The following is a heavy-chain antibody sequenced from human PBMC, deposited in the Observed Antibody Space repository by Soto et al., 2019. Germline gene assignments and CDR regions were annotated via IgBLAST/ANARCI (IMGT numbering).Heavy chain of an antibody. Sequence: VQLVQSGAEVKKPGSSVKVSCKASGGTFTNYAFSWVRQAPGQGLEWLGGSIPIFATADYAQKFQGRVTVTADKSTRTAQMELSRLRSEDTAVYYCASWLKESGIGGNYDCVMDVWGKVTTVTVSS. CDR2: SIPIFATA. CDR1: GGTFTNYA. CDR3: ASWLKESGIGGNYDCVMDV. D-gene: IGHD1-1*01. V-gene: IGHV1-69*13. J-gene: IGHJ6*04.